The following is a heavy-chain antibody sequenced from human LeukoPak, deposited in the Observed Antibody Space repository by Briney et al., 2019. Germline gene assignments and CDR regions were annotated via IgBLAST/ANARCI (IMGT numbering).Heavy chain of an antibody. CDR1: GFTFSSYS. CDR3: AREGPRGQYYFDY. V-gene: IGHV3-21*01. D-gene: IGHD3-10*01. J-gene: IGHJ4*02. CDR2: ISSSSSYI. Sequence: GGSLRLSCAASGFTFSSYSMNWVRQAPGKGLEWVSSISSSSSYIYYADSVKGRFTISRDNAKNSLYLQMNSLRAEDTAVYYCAREGPRGQYYFDYWGQGTLVTVSS.